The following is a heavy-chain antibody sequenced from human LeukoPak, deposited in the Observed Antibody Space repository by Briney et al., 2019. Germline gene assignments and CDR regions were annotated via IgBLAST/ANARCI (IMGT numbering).Heavy chain of an antibody. D-gene: IGHD3-3*01. Sequence: GASVKVSCKASGYTFTGYYMHWVRQAPGQGLEWMGRINPNSGGTNYAQKFQGRVTMTRDTSISTAYMELSRLRSDDTAVYYCARSLEWLLFDWFDPWGQGTLVTVSS. CDR1: GYTFTGYY. CDR3: ARSLEWLLFDWFDP. CDR2: INPNSGGT. V-gene: IGHV1-2*06. J-gene: IGHJ5*02.